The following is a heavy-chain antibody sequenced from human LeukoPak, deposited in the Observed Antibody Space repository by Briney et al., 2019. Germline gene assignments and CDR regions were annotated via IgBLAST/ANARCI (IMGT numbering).Heavy chain of an antibody. J-gene: IGHJ4*02. CDR3: SMIMVRGTAAVDY. V-gene: IGHV3-30*03. CDR1: GFTFSSYG. Sequence: GGSLRPSCAASGFTFSSYGMHWVRQAPGKGLEWVAVISYDGSNKYYADSVKGRFTISRDNSKNTLYLQMNSLRAEDTAVYYCSMIMVRGTAAVDYWGQGTLVTVSS. D-gene: IGHD3-10*01. CDR2: ISYDGSNK.